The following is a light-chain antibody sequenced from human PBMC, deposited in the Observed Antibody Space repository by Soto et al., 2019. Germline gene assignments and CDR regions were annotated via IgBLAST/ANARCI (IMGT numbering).Light chain of an antibody. J-gene: IGKJ3*01. CDR3: QQSYSTRPVT. V-gene: IGKV1-39*01. Sequence: DIQMTQSPSSLSASVGDRVTVTCRASQSISKYLNWYQQKPGKAPQLLIYGASNLQSGVPSRFSGSGSGTDFTLTISSLQPEDSATYYCQQSYSTRPVTFGPGTKVDIK. CDR2: GAS. CDR1: QSISKY.